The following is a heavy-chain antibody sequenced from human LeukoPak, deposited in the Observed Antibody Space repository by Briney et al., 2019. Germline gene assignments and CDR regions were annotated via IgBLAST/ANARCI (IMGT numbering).Heavy chain of an antibody. CDR3: ARDRNSGWYYYGMDV. CDR2: IYYSGST. CDR1: GGSISSYY. J-gene: IGHJ6*02. V-gene: IGHV4-59*01. D-gene: IGHD6-19*01. Sequence: SETLSLTCTVSGGSISSYYWSWIRQPPGKGLEWIGYIYYSGSTNYNPSLESRVTISVDTSKNQFSLKLSSVTAADTAVYYCARDRNSGWYYYGMDVWGQGTTVTVSS.